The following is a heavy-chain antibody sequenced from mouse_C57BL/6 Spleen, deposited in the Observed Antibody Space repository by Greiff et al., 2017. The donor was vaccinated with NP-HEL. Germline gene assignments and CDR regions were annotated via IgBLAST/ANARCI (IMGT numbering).Heavy chain of an antibody. J-gene: IGHJ4*01. D-gene: IGHD3-1*01. CDR1: GYTFTGYW. Sequence: QVQLQQSGAELMKPGASVKLSCKATGYTFTGYWIEWVKQRPGHGLEWIGEILPGSGSTNYNAKFKGKATFTADTSSNTAYMQLSSLTTEDSAIYYCARRGLRRAMDYWGQGTSVTVSS. V-gene: IGHV1-9*01. CDR3: ARRGLRRAMDY. CDR2: ILPGSGST.